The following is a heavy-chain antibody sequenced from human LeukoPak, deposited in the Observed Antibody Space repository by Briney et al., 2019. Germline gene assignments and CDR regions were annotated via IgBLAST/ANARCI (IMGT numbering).Heavy chain of an antibody. D-gene: IGHD3-10*01. CDR1: GGSFSGYY. J-gene: IGHJ6*03. V-gene: IGHV4-34*01. CDR2: INHSGST. Sequence: SETLSLTCAVYGGSFSGYYWSWIRQPPGKGLEWIGEINHSGSTNYNPSLKSRVTISVDTSKNQFSLKLSSVTAADTAVYYCARGPRGSGSYYRQYYYYYMDVWGKGTTVTVSS. CDR3: ARGPRGSGSYYRQYYYYYMDV.